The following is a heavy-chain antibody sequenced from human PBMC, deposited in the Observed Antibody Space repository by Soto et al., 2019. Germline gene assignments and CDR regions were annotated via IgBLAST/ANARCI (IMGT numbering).Heavy chain of an antibody. CDR3: ARDNTVTNGMDV. D-gene: IGHD4-17*01. CDR2: IYYTGSN. Sequence: PSXTLSLTCTISGGSMSGYYWAWFRQSPRKGLEWIGYIYYTGSNNYNYNPSLKSRVTISVDKSKNQFSLKLSSVTAADTAVYYCARDNTVTNGMDVWGQGTTVTVSS. V-gene: IGHV4-59*01. CDR1: GGSMSGYY. J-gene: IGHJ6*02.